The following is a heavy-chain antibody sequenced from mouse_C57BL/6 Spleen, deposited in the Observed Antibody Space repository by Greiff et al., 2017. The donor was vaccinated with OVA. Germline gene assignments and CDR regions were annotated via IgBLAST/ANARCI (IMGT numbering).Heavy chain of an antibody. CDR3: TTGGLRRKTAWFAY. J-gene: IGHJ3*01. CDR2: IDPENGDT. CDR1: GFNIKDDY. Sequence: EVQLQQSGAELVRPGASVKLSCTASGFNIKDDYMHWVKQRPEQGLEWIGWIDPENGDTEYASKFQGKATITADTSSNTAYLQLSSLTSEDTAVYYCTTGGLRRKTAWFAYWGQGTLVTVSA. D-gene: IGHD2-4*01. V-gene: IGHV14-4*01.